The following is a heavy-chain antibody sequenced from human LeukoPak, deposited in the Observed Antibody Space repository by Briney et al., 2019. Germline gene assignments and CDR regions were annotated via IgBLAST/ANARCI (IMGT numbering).Heavy chain of an antibody. CDR3: AGSGSYGPFDP. Sequence: PSETLSLTCSISGGSIINYYWNWIRQPPGKGLEWIGYIHYIGITNYNPSLKSLVTISADTSKNQFSLKLTSVTAADTAVYYCAGSGSYGPFDPWGQGTLVTVSS. CDR1: GGSIINYY. CDR2: IHYIGIT. V-gene: IGHV4-59*08. D-gene: IGHD3-16*01. J-gene: IGHJ5*02.